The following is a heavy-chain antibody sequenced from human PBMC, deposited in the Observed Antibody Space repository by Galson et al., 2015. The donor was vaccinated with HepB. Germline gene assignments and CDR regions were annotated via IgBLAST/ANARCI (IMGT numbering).Heavy chain of an antibody. CDR2: IWYDGSNK. CDR1: GFTFSSYG. J-gene: IGHJ4*02. D-gene: IGHD4-17*01. CDR3: ARDSGDHTVTTFGLDY. V-gene: IGHV3-33*01. Sequence: SLRLSCAASGFTFSSYGMHWVRQAPGKGLEWVAVIWYDGSNKYYADSVKGRFTISRDNSKNTLYLQMNSLRAEDTAVYYCARDSGDHTVTTFGLDYWGQGTLVTVSS.